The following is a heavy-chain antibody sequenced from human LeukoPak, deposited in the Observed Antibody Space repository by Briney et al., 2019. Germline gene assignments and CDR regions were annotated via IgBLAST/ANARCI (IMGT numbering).Heavy chain of an antibody. V-gene: IGHV3-7*01. J-gene: IGHJ6*02. Sequence: GGSLRLSCAASGFTFSSYWVSWVRQAPGKGLEWVANIKRDGSEKYYVDSVKGRFTISRDNAKNSLYLQMNSLRAEDTAVYYCARVIVDYCGMDVWGQGTTVTVSS. CDR3: ARVIVDYCGMDV. CDR1: GFTFSSYW. CDR2: IKRDGSEK. D-gene: IGHD3-22*01.